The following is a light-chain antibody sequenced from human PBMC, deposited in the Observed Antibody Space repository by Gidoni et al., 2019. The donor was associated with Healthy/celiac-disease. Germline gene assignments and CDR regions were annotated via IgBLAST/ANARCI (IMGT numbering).Light chain of an antibody. CDR1: STNTGAGYD. J-gene: IGLJ2*01. V-gene: IGLV1-40*01. Sequence: QSVLTQPPPASRAPGLWGTIPCTGSSTNTGAGYDVHWYQQLPGTAPKLLIYGNSNRPSGVPDRFSGSKSGTSASLAITGLQAEDEADYYCQSYDNSLSGHVVFGGGTKLTVL. CDR2: GNS. CDR3: QSYDNSLSGHVV.